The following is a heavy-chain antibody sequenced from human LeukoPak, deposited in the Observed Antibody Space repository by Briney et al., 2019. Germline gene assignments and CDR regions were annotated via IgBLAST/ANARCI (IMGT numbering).Heavy chain of an antibody. CDR1: GFTFSSYA. Sequence: GGSLRLSCAASGFTFSSYAMSWVRQAPGKGLEWVANIKQDGSEKYYVDSVKGRFTISRDNAKNSLYLQMNSLRAEDTAVYYCARGAVAGTCFDYWGQGTLVTVSS. CDR2: IKQDGSEK. D-gene: IGHD6-19*01. CDR3: ARGAVAGTCFDY. V-gene: IGHV3-7*01. J-gene: IGHJ4*02.